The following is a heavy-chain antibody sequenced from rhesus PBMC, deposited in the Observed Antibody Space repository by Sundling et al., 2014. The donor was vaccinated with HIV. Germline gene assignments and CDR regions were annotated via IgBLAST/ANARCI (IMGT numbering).Heavy chain of an antibody. CDR1: GFTFSSYG. CDR3: AKEAWYEDDYGYYWGYYGLDS. Sequence: EVQLVETGGGLVQPGGSLKLSCVASGFTFSSYGMSWVRQAPGKGLEWISVINSGGGSTYYADSVKGRFTISRDNSKNTLSLQMNSLRAEDTAVYYCAKEAWYEDDYGYYWGYYGLDSWGPGVVVTVSS. J-gene: IGHJ6*01. V-gene: IGHV3S42*01. CDR2: INSGGGST. D-gene: IGHD3-9*01.